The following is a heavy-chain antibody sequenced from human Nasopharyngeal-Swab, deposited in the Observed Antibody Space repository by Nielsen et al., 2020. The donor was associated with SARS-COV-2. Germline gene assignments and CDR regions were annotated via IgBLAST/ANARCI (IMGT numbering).Heavy chain of an antibody. CDR1: GGTFSSYA. CDR2: IIPIFGTA. V-gene: IGHV1-69*13. J-gene: IGHJ6*02. CDR3: ARGTSIAVPEPPYYYGMDV. D-gene: IGHD6-19*01. Sequence: SAVKVSCKASGGTFSSYAISWVRQAPGQGHERMGGIIPIFGTANYAQKFQGRVTITADESTSTAYMELSSLRSEDTAVYYCARGTSIAVPEPPYYYGMDVWGQGTTVTVSS.